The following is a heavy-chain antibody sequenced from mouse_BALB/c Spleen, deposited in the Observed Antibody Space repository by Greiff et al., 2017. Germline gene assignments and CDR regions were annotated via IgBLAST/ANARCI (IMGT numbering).Heavy chain of an antibody. J-gene: IGHJ2*01. Sequence: EVQLQQSGPELVKPGASVTVSCTASGFSFTDYNMYWVQQSHGKSLEWIGYIDPYNGGTSYNQKFKGKATLTVDKSSSTAFMHLNSLTSEDSAVYYCARTDRYDEGHLDYWGQGTTLTVSS. CDR1: GFSFTDYN. D-gene: IGHD2-14*01. CDR2: IDPYNGGT. CDR3: ARTDRYDEGHLDY. V-gene: IGHV1S135*01.